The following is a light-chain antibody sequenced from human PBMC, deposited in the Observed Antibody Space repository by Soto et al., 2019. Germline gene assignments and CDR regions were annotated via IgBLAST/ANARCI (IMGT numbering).Light chain of an antibody. CDR2: DAS. J-gene: IGKJ3*01. Sequence: ESVLTQSPATLSLSPGERANLSCRASQSVSDYLAWYQQKPGQAPRLLIYDASNSATGIAARFSGSGSGTDFPRTISSLEPEEFAVYYCQQRSDWQGITFGPAKKVDIK. CDR3: QQRSDWQGIT. CDR1: QSVSDY. V-gene: IGKV3-11*01.